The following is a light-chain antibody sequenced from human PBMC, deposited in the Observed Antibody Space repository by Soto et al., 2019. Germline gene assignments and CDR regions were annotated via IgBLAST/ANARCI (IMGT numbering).Light chain of an antibody. J-gene: IGKJ1*01. CDR2: DAS. Sequence: EIVLTQSPATLSLSPGERATVSCRASQSVSSYLAWYQQKPGQAPRLLIYDASNRATGIPARFSGSGSGTDFTLTISSLEPEDFAVYYCQQYNNWPQTFGQGTKVDI. CDR1: QSVSSY. V-gene: IGKV3-11*01. CDR3: QQYNNWPQT.